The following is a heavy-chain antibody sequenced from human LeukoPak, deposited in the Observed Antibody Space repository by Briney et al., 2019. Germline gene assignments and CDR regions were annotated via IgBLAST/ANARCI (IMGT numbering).Heavy chain of an antibody. CDR2: IRYDGSNK. D-gene: IGHD6-19*01. CDR3: ARASRVKIAVAGTGAFDI. Sequence: PGRSLRLSCAASGFTFSSYGMHWVRQAPGKGLEWVAFIRYDGSNKYYADSVKGRFTISRDNSKNTLYLQMNSLRAEDTAVYYCARASRVKIAVAGTGAFDIWGQGTMVTVSS. V-gene: IGHV3-30*02. J-gene: IGHJ3*02. CDR1: GFTFSSYG.